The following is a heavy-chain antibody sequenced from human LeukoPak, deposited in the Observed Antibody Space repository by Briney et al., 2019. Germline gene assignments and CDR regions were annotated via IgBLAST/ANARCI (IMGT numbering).Heavy chain of an antibody. Sequence: PGGSLRLSCAASGFTFSRFNMNWVRQAPGKGLEWVSYISSSSSTIYYADSVRGRFTISRDNAQNSLYLQMNSLRAEDTAVYYCARGEMATKDWGQGTLVTVSS. J-gene: IGHJ4*02. CDR2: ISSSSSTI. CDR3: ARGEMATKD. D-gene: IGHD5-24*01. CDR1: GFTFSRFN. V-gene: IGHV3-48*01.